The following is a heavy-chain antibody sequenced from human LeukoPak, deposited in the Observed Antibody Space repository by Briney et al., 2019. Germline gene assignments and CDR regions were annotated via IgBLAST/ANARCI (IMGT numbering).Heavy chain of an antibody. Sequence: SQTLSLTCAVYGGSLSGYYWSWIRQPPRKGLEWIGEINQSVSTNDNPSLKSRVTISVDTSKNQFSLKLSSVTAADTAVYYCARLYDFWSGYSKFDYWGQGTLVTVSS. V-gene: IGHV4-34*01. CDR1: GGSLSGYY. CDR2: INQSVST. D-gene: IGHD3-3*01. J-gene: IGHJ4*02. CDR3: ARLYDFWSGYSKFDY.